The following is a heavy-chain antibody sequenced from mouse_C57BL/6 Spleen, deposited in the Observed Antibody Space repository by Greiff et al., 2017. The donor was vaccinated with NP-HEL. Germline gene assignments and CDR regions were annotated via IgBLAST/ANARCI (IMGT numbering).Heavy chain of an antibody. CDR3: ARYGNYWYFDG. CDR2: IRNKANGYTT. J-gene: IGHJ1*03. D-gene: IGHD2-1*01. CDR1: GFTFTDYY. Sequence: EVQVVESGGGLVQPGGSLSLSCAASGFTFTDYYMSWVRQPPGKALEWLGFIRNKANGYTTEYSASVTGRFTISRDNSQSILYRQMNALRAEDSATYYWARYGNYWYFDGWGTGTTVTVSS. V-gene: IGHV7-3*01.